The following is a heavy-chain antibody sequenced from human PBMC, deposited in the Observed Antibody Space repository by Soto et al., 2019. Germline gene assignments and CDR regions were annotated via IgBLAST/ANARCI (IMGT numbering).Heavy chain of an antibody. CDR2: ISGSGGST. Sequence: EVQLFESGGGLVQPGGSLRLSCAASGFTFSSYAMSWVRQAPGKGLEWVSAISGSGGSTYYADSVKGRFTISRDHSKNTLYLQMNSLRAEDTAVYYGAKDTSVIPGPLYYFDYWGQGTLVTVSS. CDR1: GFTFSSYA. D-gene: IGHD3-16*02. CDR3: AKDTSVIPGPLYYFDY. J-gene: IGHJ4*02. V-gene: IGHV3-23*01.